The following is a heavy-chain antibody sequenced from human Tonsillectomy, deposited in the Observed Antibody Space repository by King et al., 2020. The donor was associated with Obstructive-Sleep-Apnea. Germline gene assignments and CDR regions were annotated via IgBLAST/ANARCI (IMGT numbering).Heavy chain of an antibody. Sequence: VQLVESGGGVVQPGGSLRLSCAASGFNFNNYGMHWVRRAPGRGLEWVTFVRYDGINKYYADSVKGRFTISRDNSENTLYLQMNSLRTEDTAIYYCAKEDRGLPTAHYSYFGLDVWGQGTTVTVSS. D-gene: IGHD1-26*01. J-gene: IGHJ6*02. CDR2: VRYDGINK. V-gene: IGHV3-30*02. CDR3: AKEDRGLPTAHYSYFGLDV. CDR1: GFNFNNYG.